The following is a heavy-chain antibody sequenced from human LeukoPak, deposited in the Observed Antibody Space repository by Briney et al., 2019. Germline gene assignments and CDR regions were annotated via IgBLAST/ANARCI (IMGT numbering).Heavy chain of an antibody. V-gene: IGHV1-69*05. D-gene: IGHD2-2*01. CDR2: IIPIFGTA. J-gene: IGHJ3*02. CDR3: ARDRSCSSTSCYYDAFDI. CDR1: GGTFSSYA. Sequence: SVKVSCKASGGTFSSYAISWVRQAPGQGLEWMGGIIPIFGTANYAQKFQGRVTITTDESTITASMELSSLRSEDTAVYYCARDRSCSSTSCYYDAFDIWGQGTMVTVSS.